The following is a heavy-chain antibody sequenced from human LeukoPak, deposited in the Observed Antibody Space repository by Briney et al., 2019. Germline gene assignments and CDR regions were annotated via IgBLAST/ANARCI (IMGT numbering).Heavy chain of an antibody. D-gene: IGHD3-10*01. J-gene: IGHJ6*03. CDR1: GGSISSYY. V-gene: IGHV4-59*01. CDR3: ARVEEGYGSGRRENYYYYYMDV. CDR2: IYYSGST. Sequence: SETLSLTCTVSGGSISSYYWSWIRQPPGKGLGWIGYIYYSGSTNYNPSLKSRVIISVDTSKNQFSLKLSSVTAADTAVYYCARVEEGYGSGRRENYYYYYMDVWGKGTTVTISS.